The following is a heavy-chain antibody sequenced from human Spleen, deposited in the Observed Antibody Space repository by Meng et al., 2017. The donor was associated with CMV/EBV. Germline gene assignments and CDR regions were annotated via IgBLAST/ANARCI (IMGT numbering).Heavy chain of an antibody. CDR1: GGSFSGYY. CDR3: ASLGQLTYFDF. CDR2: INHSGST. Sequence: GSLRLSCAVYGGSFSGYYWNWIRQPPGKGLEWIGEINHSGSTNYNPSLKSRVTISVDTSKNQFSLKLSSVTAADTAVYYCASLGQLTYFDFWGQGTLVTVSS. D-gene: IGHD2-2*01. V-gene: IGHV4-34*01. J-gene: IGHJ4*02.